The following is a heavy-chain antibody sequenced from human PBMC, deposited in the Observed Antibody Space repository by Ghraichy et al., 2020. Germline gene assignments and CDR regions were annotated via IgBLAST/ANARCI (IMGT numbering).Heavy chain of an antibody. D-gene: IGHD6-19*01. V-gene: IGHV3-64D*06. J-gene: IGHJ3*02. CDR1: GFTFSSQA. Sequence: ESLNISCAASGFTFSSQAMHWVRQAPGKGLEYVSAISSNGGSTYYADSVKGRFTISRDNSKNTLYLQMSSLRAEDTAVYYCVKGLSSGWHAFDIWGQGTMVTVSS. CDR2: ISSNGGST. CDR3: VKGLSSGWHAFDI.